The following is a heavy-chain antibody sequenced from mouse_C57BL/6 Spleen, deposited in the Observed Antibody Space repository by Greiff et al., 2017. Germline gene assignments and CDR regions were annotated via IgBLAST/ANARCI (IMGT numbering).Heavy chain of an antibody. V-gene: IGHV1-19*01. CDR2: INPYNGGT. J-gene: IGHJ3*01. CDR3: ARGGDGYSFAY. Sequence: EVQLQQSGPVLVKPGASVKMSCKASGYTFTDYYMNWVKQSHGKSLEWIGVINPYNGGTSYNQKFKGKATLTVDKSSSTAYMELNSLTSEDSAVYYCARGGDGYSFAYWGQGTLVTVSA. CDR1: GYTFTDYY. D-gene: IGHD2-3*01.